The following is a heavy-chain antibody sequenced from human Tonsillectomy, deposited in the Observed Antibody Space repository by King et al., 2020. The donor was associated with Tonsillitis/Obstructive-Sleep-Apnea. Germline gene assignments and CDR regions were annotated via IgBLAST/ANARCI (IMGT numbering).Heavy chain of an antibody. Sequence: VQLVESGAEVKKPGDSLKISCKGSGYSLSNNWVGWVRQMPGKGLEWMGIIYPGDSDTRYSPSFQGQVTISADKSITTAYLQWSSLKASDTAIYYCARFPRYGDYACDVWGKGTTVTVSS. CDR3: ARFPRYGDYACDV. CDR2: IYPGDSDT. CDR1: GYSLSNNW. J-gene: IGHJ6*04. D-gene: IGHD4-17*01. V-gene: IGHV5-51*01.